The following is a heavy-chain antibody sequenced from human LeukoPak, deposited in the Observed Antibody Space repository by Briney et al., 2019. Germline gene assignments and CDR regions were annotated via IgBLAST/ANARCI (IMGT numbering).Heavy chain of an antibody. D-gene: IGHD3-22*01. CDR2: IYTSGST. V-gene: IGHV4-61*02. Sequence: PSQTLSLTCTVSGGSISSGSYYWSWIRQPAGKGLEWIGRIYTSGSTNYNPSLKSRVTISVDTSKNQFSLKLSSVTAADTAVYYCARATTGGYYNCWGQGTLVTVSS. CDR1: GGSISSGSYY. J-gene: IGHJ4*02. CDR3: ARATTGGYYNC.